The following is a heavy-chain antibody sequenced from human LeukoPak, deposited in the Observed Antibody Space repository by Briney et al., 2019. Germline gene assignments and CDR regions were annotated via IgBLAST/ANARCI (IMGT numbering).Heavy chain of an antibody. V-gene: IGHV4-59*11. Sequence: SETLSLSCTVSGGSISGHYWSWIRQPPGKGLEWIGYIYYSGSTNYNPSLKSRVTISVDTSKNQFSLKLSSVTAADTAVYYCARALVTLSTNNWFDPWGQGTLVPVSS. J-gene: IGHJ5*02. CDR3: ARALVTLSTNNWFDP. CDR2: IYYSGST. CDR1: GGSISGHY. D-gene: IGHD3-9*01.